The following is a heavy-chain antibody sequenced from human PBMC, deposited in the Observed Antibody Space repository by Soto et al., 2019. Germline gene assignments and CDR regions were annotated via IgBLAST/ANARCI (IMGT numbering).Heavy chain of an antibody. V-gene: IGHV1-8*01. Sequence: ASVKVSCKASGYTFTSYDINWVRQATGQGLEWMGWMNPNSGNTGYAQKFQGRVTMTRNTSTDTAYMELSSLRSEDTAVYYCATAKVNWNDVHGLDYWGQGTLVTVSS. J-gene: IGHJ4*02. CDR3: ATAKVNWNDVHGLDY. D-gene: IGHD1-1*01. CDR2: MNPNSGNT. CDR1: GYTFTSYD.